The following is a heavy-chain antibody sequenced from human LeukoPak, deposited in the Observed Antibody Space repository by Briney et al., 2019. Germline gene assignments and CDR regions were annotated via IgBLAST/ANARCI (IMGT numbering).Heavy chain of an antibody. Sequence: PSETLSLTCAVSGGSISSSNWWSWVRQPPGKGLEWIGEIYHSGSTNYNPSLKSRLTISVDTSKNQFSLKLSSVTAADTAVYYCARGGESGYDTWGQGSLVTVSS. CDR3: ARGGESGYDT. D-gene: IGHD5-12*01. V-gene: IGHV4-4*02. CDR2: IYHSGST. J-gene: IGHJ5*02. CDR1: GGSISSSNW.